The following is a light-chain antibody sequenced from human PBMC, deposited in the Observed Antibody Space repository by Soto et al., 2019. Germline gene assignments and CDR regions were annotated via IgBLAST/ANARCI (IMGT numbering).Light chain of an antibody. J-gene: IGKJ5*01. CDR3: QQYGSSPSIT. Sequence: EIVLTQSPGTLSLSQGERATLSCSASHSVSSSYLAWYQQKPGQAPRLLIYGASSRATGIPDRFSGSGSGTDFTLTISRLEPEDFAVYYCQQYGSSPSITFGQGTRLEIK. CDR1: HSVSSSY. CDR2: GAS. V-gene: IGKV3-20*01.